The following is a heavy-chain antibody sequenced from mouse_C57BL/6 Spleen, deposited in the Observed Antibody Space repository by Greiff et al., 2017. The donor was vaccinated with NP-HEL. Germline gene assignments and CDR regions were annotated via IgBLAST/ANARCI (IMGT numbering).Heavy chain of an antibody. Sequence: VKLMESGAELVKPGASVKMSCKASGYTFTTYPIEWMKQNHGKSLEWIGNFHPYNDDTKYNEKFKGKATLTVEKSSSTVYLELSRLTADASAVYYCARSTYSNYFDYWGQGTTLTVSS. CDR1: GYTFTTYP. CDR3: ARSTYSNYFDY. V-gene: IGHV1-47*01. CDR2: FHPYNDDT. J-gene: IGHJ2*01. D-gene: IGHD2-5*01.